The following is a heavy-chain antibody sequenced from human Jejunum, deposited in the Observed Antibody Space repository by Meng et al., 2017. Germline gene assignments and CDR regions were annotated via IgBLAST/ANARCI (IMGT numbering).Heavy chain of an antibody. CDR1: GYTFTGYY. CDR3: ARSENYDDHGFDY. D-gene: IGHD4-17*01. CDR2: INPNSGYT. Sequence: ASVKVSCKTSGYTFTGYYIHWVRQAPGQGLEWMGWINPNSGYTNYAQKLQGRVTMTRDTSISTAYMELTRLRSDDTALYYCARSENYDDHGFDYWGQGPLVTVSS. V-gene: IGHV1-2*02. J-gene: IGHJ4*02.